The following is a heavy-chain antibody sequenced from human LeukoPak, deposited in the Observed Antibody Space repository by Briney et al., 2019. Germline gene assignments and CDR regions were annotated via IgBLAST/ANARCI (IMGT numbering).Heavy chain of an antibody. CDR1: GFAFSTFS. V-gene: IGHV3-21*01. CDR3: ARFPGGAFDI. J-gene: IGHJ3*02. CDR2: IPSSSSHI. Sequence: PGGFLRLSCAASGFAFSTFSMHWVRQAPGKGLEWVSSIPSSSSHIYYADSVKGRFTISRDNAKNSLYLQMSSLRAEDTAVYYCARFPGGAFDIWGQGTMVTV.